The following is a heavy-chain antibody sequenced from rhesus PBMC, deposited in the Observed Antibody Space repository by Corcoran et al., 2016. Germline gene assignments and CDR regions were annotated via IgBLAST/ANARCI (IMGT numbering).Heavy chain of an antibody. CDR1: GFSISTTGIG. V-gene: IGHV2-95*01. Sequence: QVTLKESGPALVKPTQTLTLTCALSGFSISTTGIGVGWTRQPPGKALEWLANIYWNDNKDYNTSLKSRLTISRDTSKNQVVLIMTNMDPVDTATYFCARITVTTTYSLDSWGQGVVVTVSS. J-gene: IGHJ6*01. CDR3: ARITVTTTYSLDS. D-gene: IGHD4-29*01. CDR2: IYWNDNK.